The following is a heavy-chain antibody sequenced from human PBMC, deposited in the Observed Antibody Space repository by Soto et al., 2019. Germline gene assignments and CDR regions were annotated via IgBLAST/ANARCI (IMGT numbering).Heavy chain of an antibody. J-gene: IGHJ4*02. CDR1: GFIFSNYA. D-gene: IGHD6-6*01. Sequence: PEGSLRLSCAAYGFIFSNYAMSWVRQVPGKGLEWVSFISGSGSSTYYADSVKGRFTISRGNSKNTLYLQMNSLRAEDAAVYYCVREASSSGLHLDHWGRGTLVTVSS. CDR2: ISGSGSST. CDR3: VREASSSGLHLDH. V-gene: IGHV3-23*01.